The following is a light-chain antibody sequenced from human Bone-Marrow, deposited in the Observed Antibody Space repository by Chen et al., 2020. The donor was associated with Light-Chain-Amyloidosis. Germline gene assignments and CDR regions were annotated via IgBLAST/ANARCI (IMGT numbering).Light chain of an antibody. V-gene: IGKV3-20*01. CDR1: QSVTSSY. Sequence: EIVLTQSPGTLSLSRGERATLSCRASQSVTSSYLAWYQQNPGQAPRLLIYGASSRATGIPDRFSGSGSGTDFTHTINRLEPEDFAVYYCQQYGSSLYTFGQGTKLEIK. J-gene: IGKJ2*01. CDR2: GAS. CDR3: QQYGSSLYT.